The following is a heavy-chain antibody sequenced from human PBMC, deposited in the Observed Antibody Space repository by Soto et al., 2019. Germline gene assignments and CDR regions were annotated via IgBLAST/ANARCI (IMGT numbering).Heavy chain of an antibody. CDR2: IYSTGST. Sequence: QVQLQESGPGLVKSSQTLSLTCTVSGGSISSGDYFWGWIRQPPGKGLVWIGYIYSTGSTYYNPSLKSGVTTSVDTSKNQFSLKLNSVTAAETAVYYCARRMPIDSYPFDYWGQGSLVTVSS. J-gene: IGHJ4*02. CDR3: ARRMPIDSYPFDY. CDR1: GGSISSGDYF. V-gene: IGHV4-30-4*01. D-gene: IGHD2-2*01.